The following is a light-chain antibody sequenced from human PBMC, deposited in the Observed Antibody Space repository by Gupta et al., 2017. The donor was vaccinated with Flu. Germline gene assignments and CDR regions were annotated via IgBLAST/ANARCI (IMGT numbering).Light chain of an antibody. J-gene: IGKJ1*01. CDR3: QQYNNWPPKT. V-gene: IGKV3-15*01. CDR1: QFVSTN. CDR2: GAS. Sequence: EIVMTQSPASLSLSPGERVTLSCRASQFVSTNLAWYQQKPGQLPRILIYGASTRAIGVPVRISSSGSGTEFTLTISSLQSEDFAVYYCQQYNNWPPKTFGQGTKVEIK.